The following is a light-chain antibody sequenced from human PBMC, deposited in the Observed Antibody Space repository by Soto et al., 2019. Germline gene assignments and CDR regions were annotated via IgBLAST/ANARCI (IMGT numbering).Light chain of an antibody. J-gene: IGKJ4*01. CDR2: WAS. CDR1: QSVLYNSNNKNY. V-gene: IGKV4-1*01. Sequence: DIVMTQSPDSLAVSLGERATINCKSSQSVLYNSNNKNYLAWYQQKPGQPPKLLIYWASTRESGVPDRFSGSGSGTDFTLTISSLQAEDVEVYYCQQYYSLGLTFGGGTKVEIK. CDR3: QQYYSLGLT.